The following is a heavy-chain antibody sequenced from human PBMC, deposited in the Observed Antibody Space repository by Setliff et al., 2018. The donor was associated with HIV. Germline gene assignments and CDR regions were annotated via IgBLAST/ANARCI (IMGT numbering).Heavy chain of an antibody. CDR1: GFNFSRYW. V-gene: IGHV3-7*01. Sequence: LRLSCAASGFNFSRYWMSWVRQAPGKGLEWVANINQDGSEKYYVDSVKGRFTISRDNAKNSLYLQMNSLRADDTAVYYCARVWDYGSGSYGMDVWGQGTTVTVSS. CDR3: ARVWDYGSGSYGMDV. J-gene: IGHJ6*02. CDR2: INQDGSEK. D-gene: IGHD3-10*01.